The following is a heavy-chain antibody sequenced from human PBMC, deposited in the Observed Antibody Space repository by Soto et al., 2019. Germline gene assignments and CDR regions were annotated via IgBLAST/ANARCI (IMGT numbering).Heavy chain of an antibody. CDR2: IGPDGSNM. CDR1: GFIFSSHW. D-gene: IGHD1-1*01. Sequence: GGSLRLSCAASGFIFSSHWMHWVRQAPGKGLVWVSHIGPDGSNMRDADSVQGRFTISRDNARNTLYLQMNSLRDEDTAVYYCVRDNNWYYDYWGQGILVTVSS. CDR3: VRDNNWYYDY. J-gene: IGHJ4*02. V-gene: IGHV3-74*01.